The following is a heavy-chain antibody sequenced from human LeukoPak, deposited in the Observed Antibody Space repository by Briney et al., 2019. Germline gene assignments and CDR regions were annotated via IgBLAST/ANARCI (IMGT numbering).Heavy chain of an antibody. CDR2: INPNSGGT. CDR3: AREMQRAWIQLWYY. D-gene: IGHD5-18*01. V-gene: IGHV1-2*02. Sequence: ASVKVSCKASGYTFTGYYMHWVRQAPGQGLEWMGWINPNSGGTNYAQKFQGRVTMTRDTSISTAYMELSGLRSDDTAVYYCAREMQRAWIQLWYYWGQGTLVTVSS. J-gene: IGHJ4*02. CDR1: GYTFTGYY.